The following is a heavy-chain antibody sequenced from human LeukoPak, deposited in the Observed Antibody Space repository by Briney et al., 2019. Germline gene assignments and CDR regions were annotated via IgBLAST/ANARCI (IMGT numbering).Heavy chain of an antibody. CDR3: ARSPAVATILDY. D-gene: IGHD5-12*01. Sequence: GSSVEVSCKASGGTFSSYAISWVRQAPGQGLEWMGRIIPILGIANYAQKFQGRVTITADKSTSTAYMELSSLRSEDTAVYYCARSPAVATILDYWGQGTLVTVSS. J-gene: IGHJ4*02. CDR1: GGTFSSYA. CDR2: IIPILGIA. V-gene: IGHV1-69*04.